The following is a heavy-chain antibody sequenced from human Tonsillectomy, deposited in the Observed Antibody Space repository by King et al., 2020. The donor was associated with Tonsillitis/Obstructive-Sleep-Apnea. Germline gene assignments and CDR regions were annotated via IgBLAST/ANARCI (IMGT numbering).Heavy chain of an antibody. CDR2: VYFSGST. D-gene: IGHD3-10*01. J-gene: IGHJ3*02. Sequence: VQLQESGPGLVKPSETLSLTCTVSGGSISSYYWSWIRQPPGKGLEWIGYVYFSGSTNHNPSLKSRFTISVDTSNTQFSLKLSSVTAADTAVYYCARDMVLEAGGDAFDIWGQGTMVTVSS. V-gene: IGHV4-59*01. CDR3: ARDMVLEAGGDAFDI. CDR1: GGSISSYY.